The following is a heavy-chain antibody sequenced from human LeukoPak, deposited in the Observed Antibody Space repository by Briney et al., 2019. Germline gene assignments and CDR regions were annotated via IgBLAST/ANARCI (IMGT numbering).Heavy chain of an antibody. CDR2: IYTSGST. CDR1: GGSISSYY. J-gene: IGHJ4*02. Sequence: SETLSLTCIVSGGSISSYYWSWIRQPAGKGLEWIGRIYTSGSTNYNPSLKGRVTMSVDTSKNQFSLKLSSVTAADTAVYYCARSRSYYYDSSGYSIDYWGQGTLVTVSS. CDR3: ARSRSYYYDSSGYSIDY. D-gene: IGHD3-22*01. V-gene: IGHV4-4*07.